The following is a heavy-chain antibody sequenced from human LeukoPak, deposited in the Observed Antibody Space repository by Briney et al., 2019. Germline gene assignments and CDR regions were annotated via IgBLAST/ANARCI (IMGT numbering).Heavy chain of an antibody. CDR3: AKDVYDSSGYDWFDP. Sequence: GGSLRLSCAASGFTVSSYAMSWVRQAPGKGLEWVSAISGSGGSTYYADSVKGRFTISRENSKNPLYLQMNSLRAEDTAVYYCAKDVYDSSGYDWFDPWGQGTLVTVSS. V-gene: IGHV3-23*01. D-gene: IGHD3-22*01. J-gene: IGHJ5*02. CDR2: ISGSGGST. CDR1: GFTVSSYA.